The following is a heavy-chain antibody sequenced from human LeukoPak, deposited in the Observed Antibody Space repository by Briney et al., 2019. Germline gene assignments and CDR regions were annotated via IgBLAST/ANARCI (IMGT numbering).Heavy chain of an antibody. V-gene: IGHV3-53*01. CDR3: ARDRLQYFDY. Sequence: GSLRLSCAASGFTVSDFYMSWVRQAPGKGLEWVSLIYVSGDTYYTDSVKGRFTISRDTSENTLYLQMNSLRVEDTAVYYCARDRLQYFDYWGQGTLVTVSS. CDR2: IYVSGDT. CDR1: GFTVSDFY. J-gene: IGHJ4*02. D-gene: IGHD3-16*01.